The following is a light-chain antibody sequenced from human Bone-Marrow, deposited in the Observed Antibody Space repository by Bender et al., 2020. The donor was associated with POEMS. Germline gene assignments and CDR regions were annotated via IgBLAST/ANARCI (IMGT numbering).Light chain of an antibody. V-gene: IGLV2-14*03. CDR3: CSYAGSYTLI. Sequence: QSALTQPAAVSGSPGQSVTISCTGSNSDIGGYNYVSWYQQHPGKAPKVLIYDVTDRPSGVSNRFAGSKSGNSASLTISGLQTEDEADYYCCSYAGSYTLIFGGGTTLTVL. J-gene: IGLJ2*01. CDR1: NSDIGGYNY. CDR2: DVT.